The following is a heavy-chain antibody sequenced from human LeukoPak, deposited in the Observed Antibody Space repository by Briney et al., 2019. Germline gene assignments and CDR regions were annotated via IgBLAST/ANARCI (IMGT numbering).Heavy chain of an antibody. D-gene: IGHD5-18*01. V-gene: IGHV1-3*01. Sequence: ASVKVSCKASGYTFTSYAMHWVRQAPGQRLEWMGWINAGNGNTKYSQKFQGRVTITRDTSASTAYMELSSLRSEDTAVYYCASGRGYSYGYDAFDIWGQGTMVTVSS. CDR1: GYTFTSYA. CDR3: ASGRGYSYGYDAFDI. CDR2: INAGNGNT. J-gene: IGHJ3*02.